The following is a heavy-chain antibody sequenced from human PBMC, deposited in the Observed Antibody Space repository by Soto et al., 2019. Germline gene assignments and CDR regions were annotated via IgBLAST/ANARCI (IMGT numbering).Heavy chain of an antibody. CDR1: GYSFAGYW. CDR3: ARQIYDSDTGPNFQYYFES. J-gene: IGHJ4*02. V-gene: IGHV5-10-1*01. Sequence: GESLKISCKGSGYSFAGYWITWVRQKPGKGLEWMGRIDPSDSQTYYSPSFRGHVTISVTKSITTVFLPWSSLRASDTAMYYCARQIYDSDTGPNFQYYFESWGQGTPVTGSS. D-gene: IGHD3-22*01. CDR2: IDPSDSQT.